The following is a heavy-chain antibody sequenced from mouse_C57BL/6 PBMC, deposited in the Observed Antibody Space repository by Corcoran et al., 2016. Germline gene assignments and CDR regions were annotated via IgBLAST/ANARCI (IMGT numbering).Heavy chain of an antibody. CDR2: INTYSGVP. CDR3: ARSLDYGSSHWYFDV. Sequence: QIQLVQSGPELKKPGETVKISCKASGYTFTTYGMSWVKQAPGKGLKWMGWINTYSGVPTYADDFKGRFAFSLATSASTAYLQINNLKNEDTATYFCARSLDYGSSHWYFDVWGTGTTVTVSS. V-gene: IGHV9-3*01. J-gene: IGHJ1*03. D-gene: IGHD1-1*01. CDR1: GYTFTTYG.